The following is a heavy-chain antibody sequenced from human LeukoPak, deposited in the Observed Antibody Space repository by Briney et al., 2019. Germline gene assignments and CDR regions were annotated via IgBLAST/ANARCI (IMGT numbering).Heavy chain of an antibody. Sequence: GGSLRLSCVASGFTFSSYAMSWVRQPPGKGLEWVSAISGSGGSTYYADSVKGRFTISRDNSKDTLYLQMSSLRAEDTAVYYCAKEGPLTGTDPFDYWGQGTLVTVSS. J-gene: IGHJ4*02. V-gene: IGHV3-23*01. D-gene: IGHD1-7*01. CDR1: GFTFSSYA. CDR3: AKEGPLTGTDPFDY. CDR2: ISGSGGST.